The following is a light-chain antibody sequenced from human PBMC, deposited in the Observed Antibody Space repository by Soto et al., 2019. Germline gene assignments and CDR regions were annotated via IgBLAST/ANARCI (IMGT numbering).Light chain of an antibody. Sequence: DLQMTQSPSSLSASVGDTVTITCRASQSISVHLKWYQQKPGKVPKLLIYAASNLHSGVPSRFSGSGSETDFALTISSLQPEDFATYYCQQSFITPYTFGQGTRLEIK. CDR1: QSISVH. CDR3: QQSFITPYT. V-gene: IGKV1-39*01. J-gene: IGKJ2*01. CDR2: AAS.